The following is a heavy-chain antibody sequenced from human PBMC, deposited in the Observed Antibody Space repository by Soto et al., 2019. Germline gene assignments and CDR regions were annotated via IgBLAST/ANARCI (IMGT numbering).Heavy chain of an antibody. CDR1: GYTFTSNS. J-gene: IGHJ4*02. D-gene: IGHD3-3*01. V-gene: IGHV1-46*01. CDR2: INPSGGTT. CDR3: VRDDFGVGMDY. Sequence: ASVKVSCKASGYTFTSNSMHWVRLAPGQGLEWMGRINPSGGTTNYAQKFQGRFTISRDNAKNTLYLQMNSVRAEDMAVYYCVRDDFGVGMDYWGLGTLVTVSS.